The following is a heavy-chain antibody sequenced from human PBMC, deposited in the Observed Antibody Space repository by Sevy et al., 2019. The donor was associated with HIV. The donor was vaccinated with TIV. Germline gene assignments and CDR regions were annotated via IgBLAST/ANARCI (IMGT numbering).Heavy chain of an antibody. Sequence: GSLRLSCAASGFTFSSYGMHWVRQAPGKGLEWVAVISYDGSNKYYADSVKGRFTISRDNSKNTLYLQMNSLRAEDTAVYYCAKDPYSHYYYYYMDVWGKGTTVTVSS. CDR2: ISYDGSNK. V-gene: IGHV3-30*18. J-gene: IGHJ6*03. CDR3: AKDPYSHYYYYYMDV. D-gene: IGHD4-4*01. CDR1: GFTFSSYG.